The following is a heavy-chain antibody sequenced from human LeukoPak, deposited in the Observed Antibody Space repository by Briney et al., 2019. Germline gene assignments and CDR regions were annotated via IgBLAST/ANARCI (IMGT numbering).Heavy chain of an antibody. V-gene: IGHV3-30*02. CDR3: ARASFLLDYGDYSAYFQH. CDR1: GFTFSSYG. Sequence: GGSLRLSCAASGFTFSSYGMHWVRQAPGKGLEWVAFIRYDGSNKYYADSVKGRFTISRDNSKNTLYLQMNSLRAEDTAVYYCARASFLLDYGDYSAYFQHWGQGTLVTVSS. J-gene: IGHJ1*01. CDR2: IRYDGSNK. D-gene: IGHD4-17*01.